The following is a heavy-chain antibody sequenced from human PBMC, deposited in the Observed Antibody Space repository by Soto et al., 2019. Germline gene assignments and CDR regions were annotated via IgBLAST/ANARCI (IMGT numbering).Heavy chain of an antibody. CDR2: IYWDDDK. Sequence: QITLKESGPTLVKPTQTLTLTCTFSGFSLSTSGVGVGWIRQPPGKALEWLALIYWDDDKRYSPSLKSRLTIFKVXAKNQVVLTMTNMDPVHTATYSCAHSPGYYYGMDVWGQGTTVTVSS. CDR1: GFSLSTSGVG. CDR3: AHSPGYYYGMDV. V-gene: IGHV2-5*02. J-gene: IGHJ6*02.